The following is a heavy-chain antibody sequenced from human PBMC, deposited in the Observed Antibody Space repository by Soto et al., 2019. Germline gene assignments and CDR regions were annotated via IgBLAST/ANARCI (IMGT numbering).Heavy chain of an antibody. J-gene: IGHJ4*02. CDR1: GFNVSDNY. V-gene: IGHV3-53*01. D-gene: IGHD6-19*01. CDR3: VRERRGLGIGFDH. CDR2: FFTGGST. Sequence: EVLLVESGGGLIQPGGSLRLSCAAAGFNVSDNYMGWVRQAPGKGLEWVSSFFTGGSTDYADSVKGRFTISRDDSKNTVYLQTNSLRAKDTAVYFCVRERRGLGIGFDHWGQGTLVTVSS.